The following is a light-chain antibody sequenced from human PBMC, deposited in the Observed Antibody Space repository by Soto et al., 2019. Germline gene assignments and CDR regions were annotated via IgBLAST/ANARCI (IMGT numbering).Light chain of an antibody. Sequence: EIVLTQSPGTLSLSPGERATLSCRASHSISSSYLAWYQQKPGQAPRLLIYGASSRATGIPDRFSGSGSGTDFTLTINRLEPEYFAVYYCQQYGGSPPYTLGQGTKLEIK. V-gene: IGKV3-20*01. CDR2: GAS. J-gene: IGKJ2*01. CDR1: HSISSSY. CDR3: QQYGGSPPYT.